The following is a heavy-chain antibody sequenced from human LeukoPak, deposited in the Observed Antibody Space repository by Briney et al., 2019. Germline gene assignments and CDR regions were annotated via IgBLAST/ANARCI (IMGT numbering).Heavy chain of an antibody. D-gene: IGHD5-24*01. CDR1: GFIFRGYG. CDR2: IWFDGSYK. V-gene: IGHV3-33*01. CDR3: ARGYKAPGHYYYMDV. Sequence: PGGSLRLSCAASGFIFRGYGMYWVRQAPGKGLEWVALIWFDGSYKNYAESVRGRFMISRDNSNNMLFLDMNSLRDEDTAVYYCARGYKAPGHYYYMDVWGKGTTVSVSS. J-gene: IGHJ6*03.